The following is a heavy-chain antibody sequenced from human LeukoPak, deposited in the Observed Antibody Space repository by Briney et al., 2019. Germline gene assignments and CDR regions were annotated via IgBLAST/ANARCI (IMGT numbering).Heavy chain of an antibody. CDR2: ISGSGGST. Sequence: SCKASGYTFTSYGISWVRQAPGKGLEWVSAISGSGGSTYYADSVKGRFTISRDNSKNTLYLQMNSLRAEDTAVYYCAKDRGRSSWYLGRYYGMDVWGQGTTVTVSS. D-gene: IGHD6-13*01. V-gene: IGHV3-23*01. CDR1: GYTFTSYG. CDR3: AKDRGRSSWYLGRYYGMDV. J-gene: IGHJ6*02.